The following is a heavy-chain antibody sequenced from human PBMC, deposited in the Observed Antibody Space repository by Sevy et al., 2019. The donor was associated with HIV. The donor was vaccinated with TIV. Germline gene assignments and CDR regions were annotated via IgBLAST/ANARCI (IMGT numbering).Heavy chain of an antibody. D-gene: IGHD3-10*01. CDR2: MNPNSGNT. CDR1: GYTFTSYD. V-gene: IGHV1-8*03. J-gene: IGHJ6*03. CDR3: ARGRGDYGSGSYYPEDYYYYMDV. Sequence: ASVKVSCKASGYTFTSYDINWVRQATGQGLEWMGWMNPNSGNTGYAQKFQGRVTITRNTSISTAYMGLSSLRSEDTAVYYCARGRGDYGSGSYYPEDYYYYMDVWGKGTTVTVSS.